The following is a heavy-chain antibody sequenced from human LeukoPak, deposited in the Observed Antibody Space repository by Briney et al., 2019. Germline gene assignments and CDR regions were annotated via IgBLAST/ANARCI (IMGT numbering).Heavy chain of an antibody. V-gene: IGHV3-7*01. D-gene: IGHD6-6*01. J-gene: IGHJ4*02. Sequence: PGGSLRLSCAASGFTFNNYWMSWVRQAPGKGLEWVANIKQDGSEKHYVDSVKGRFTISRDNAKNSLYLQMNSLEAEDTAVYYCARIGYSSSGFDYWGQGTLVTVSS. CDR1: GFTFNNYW. CDR3: ARIGYSSSGFDY. CDR2: IKQDGSEK.